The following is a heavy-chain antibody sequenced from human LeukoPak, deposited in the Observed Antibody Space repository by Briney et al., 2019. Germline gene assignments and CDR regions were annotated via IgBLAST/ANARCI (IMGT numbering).Heavy chain of an antibody. V-gene: IGHV3-23*01. CDR1: GFTFSSYA. J-gene: IGHJ4*02. CDR3: AKGQQLETN. Sequence: GGSLRLSCAASGFTFSSYAMSWVRQAPGTGLEWVSALSGSGGTTYYADSVKGRFTISRDNSKNTLYLQMNSLRAEDTAVYYCAKGQQLETNWGQGTLVTVSS. D-gene: IGHD6-13*01. CDR2: LSGSGGTT.